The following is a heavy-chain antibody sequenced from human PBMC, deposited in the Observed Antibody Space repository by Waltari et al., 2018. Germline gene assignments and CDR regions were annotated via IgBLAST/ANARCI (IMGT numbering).Heavy chain of an antibody. D-gene: IGHD6-19*01. V-gene: IGHV1-69-2*01. CDR3: ATAYRQWLVWG. J-gene: IGHJ4*02. Sequence: EVQLVQSGAEVKKPGATVKISCKVSGYTFTDYSMHWVQQAPGQGLEWMGLVDPEDGETIYAGKFQGRATITADTSTDTAYMELSSLRSEDTAVYYCATAYRQWLVWGWGQGTLVTVSS. CDR1: GYTFTDYS. CDR2: VDPEDGET.